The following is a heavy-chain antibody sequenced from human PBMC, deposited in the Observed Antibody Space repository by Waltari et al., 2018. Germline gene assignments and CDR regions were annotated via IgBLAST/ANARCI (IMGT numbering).Heavy chain of an antibody. CDR2: ISATGGVT. D-gene: IGHD4-17*01. CDR3: AKGERVTTDTFTYDY. CDR1: GFTFSTYA. V-gene: IGHV3-23*01. Sequence: EVQLLESGGGLGQPGGSLRISCAASGFTFSTYAMTWVRQAPGKGLEWVSAISATGGVTFYADSVQGRFTISRDNSKNTLYLQMNNLRAEDTAVYYCAKGERVTTDTFTYDYWGQGTLVTVSS. J-gene: IGHJ4*02.